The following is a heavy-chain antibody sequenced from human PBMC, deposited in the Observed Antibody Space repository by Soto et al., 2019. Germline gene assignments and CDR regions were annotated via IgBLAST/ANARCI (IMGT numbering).Heavy chain of an antibody. Sequence: PGGSLRLSCAASGFTFSDHYVDWVRQAPGKGLEWVGRTRNKANSYTTEYAASVKGRFTISRDDSKNSLHLQMNSLKTEDTAVYYCARARGIYSSGWYYQFDYWGQGTLVTVSS. J-gene: IGHJ4*02. CDR3: ARARGIYSSGWYYQFDY. CDR1: GFTFSDHY. V-gene: IGHV3-72*01. D-gene: IGHD6-19*01. CDR2: TRNKANSYTT.